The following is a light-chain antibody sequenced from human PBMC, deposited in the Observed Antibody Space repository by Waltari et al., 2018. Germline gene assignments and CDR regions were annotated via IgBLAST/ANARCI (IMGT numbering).Light chain of an antibody. CDR1: QSVSYNSDNKNF. CDR2: LAA. CDR3: QQFYNPLFI. V-gene: IGKV4-1*01. J-gene: IGKJ3*01. Sequence: DIVMTQSPDSLAVSLGERATINCKSSQSVSYNSDNKNFLAWYQQKPGQPPKLFIYLAATPASGVPDRFSGSGSGTEFTLTISSVESEDVAIYYCQQFYNPLFIFGPGTKVDIK.